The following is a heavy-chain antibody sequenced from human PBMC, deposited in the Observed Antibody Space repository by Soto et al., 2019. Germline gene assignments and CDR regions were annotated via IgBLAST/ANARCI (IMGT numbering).Heavy chain of an antibody. CDR2: ISSGGST. CDR3: ARDTLGGAYDFLH. D-gene: IGHD3-3*01. J-gene: IGHJ4*02. CDR1: GFTVSNLC. Sequence: EVQLVESGGGLVQPGGSLRLSCAASGFTVSNLCMTWVRQAPGKGLQWVAVISSGGSTYYADSVKGRFTISRDNSKNTLYLEMNSLRAEDTAVYYCARDTLGGAYDFLHGGQGTLVIVSS. V-gene: IGHV3-66*01.